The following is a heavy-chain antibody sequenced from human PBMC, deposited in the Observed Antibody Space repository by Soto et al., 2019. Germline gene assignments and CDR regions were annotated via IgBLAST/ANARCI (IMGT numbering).Heavy chain of an antibody. Sequence: SETLSLTCAVYGGSFSGYYWSWIRQPHGKGLEWIGEINHSGSTNYNPSLKSRVTISVDTSTNQFSLKLSSVTAADTAVYYCARAQHPYGSGSYYNRGFDPWGQGTLVTVSS. CDR1: GGSFSGYY. D-gene: IGHD3-10*01. CDR3: ARAQHPYGSGSYYNRGFDP. J-gene: IGHJ5*02. V-gene: IGHV4-34*01. CDR2: INHSGST.